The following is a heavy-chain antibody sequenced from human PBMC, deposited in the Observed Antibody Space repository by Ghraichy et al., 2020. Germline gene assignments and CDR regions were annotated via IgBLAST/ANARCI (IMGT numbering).Heavy chain of an antibody. V-gene: IGHV3-48*03. Sequence: GGSLRLSCAASGFTFSIFEMNWVRQAPGKGLEWISYIDDRGSSIYYADSVRGRFTVSRDNAKSSLFLQMNSLRVEDTALYYCVKNRDLDYWGQGTLVTVSS. J-gene: IGHJ4*02. D-gene: IGHD2/OR15-2a*01. CDR1: GFTFSIFE. CDR3: VKNRDLDY. CDR2: IDDRGSSI.